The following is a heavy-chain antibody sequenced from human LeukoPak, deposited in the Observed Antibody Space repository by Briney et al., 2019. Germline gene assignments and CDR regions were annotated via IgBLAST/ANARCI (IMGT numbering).Heavy chain of an antibody. CDR1: GLTFSSYG. V-gene: IGHV3-23*01. CDR3: AKDRRSGPPDAFDM. Sequence: ASLLLSCAASGLTFSSYGMSWVRQGPGKGLEWVSAIRGSGDSTYYVDSVKGRFTISRDNSKNTVYLQMNSLGAEDTAVYYCAKDRRSGPPDAFDMWGQGTMVTVSS. D-gene: IGHD3-10*01. J-gene: IGHJ3*02. CDR2: IRGSGDST.